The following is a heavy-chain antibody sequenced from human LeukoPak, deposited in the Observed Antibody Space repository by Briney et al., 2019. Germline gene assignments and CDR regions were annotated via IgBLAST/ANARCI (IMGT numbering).Heavy chain of an antibody. J-gene: IGHJ5*02. CDR1: GFTFSSYS. V-gene: IGHV3-21*01. D-gene: IGHD5-24*01. CDR2: ISSSSSYI. Sequence: KPGGALRLSCAASGFTFSSYSMNWVRQAPGKGLEWVSSISSSSSYIYYADSVKDRFTISRDNAKNSLYLQMNSLRAEDTAVYYCARGDGGYRPSWFDPWGQGTLVTVSS. CDR3: ARGDGGYRPSWFDP.